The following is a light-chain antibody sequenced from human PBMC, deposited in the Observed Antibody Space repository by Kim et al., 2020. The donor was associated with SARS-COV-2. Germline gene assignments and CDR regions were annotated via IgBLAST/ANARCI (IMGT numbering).Light chain of an antibody. V-gene: IGKV3-15*01. J-gene: IGKJ4*01. CDR3: QQYNNWPPRTT. CDR1: QSVSSN. CDR2: GAS. Sequence: EIVMTQSPATLSVSPGERATLSCRASQSVSSNLAWYQQKPGQAPRLLIYGASTRATGIPARFSGSGSGTEFTLTISSLQSEDFAVYYCQQYNNWPPRTTFGGGTKLEF.